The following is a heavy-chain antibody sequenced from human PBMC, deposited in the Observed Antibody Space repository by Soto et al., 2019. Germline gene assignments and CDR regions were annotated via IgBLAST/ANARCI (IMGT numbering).Heavy chain of an antibody. Sequence: PGGSLRLSCAASGFTFSSYSMNWVRQAPGKGLEWVSSISSSSSYIYYADSVKGRFTISRDNAKNSLYLQMNSLRAEDTAVYYCARDHLSECELPYRYFDYWGQGTLGTVSS. CDR3: ARDHLSECELPYRYFDY. V-gene: IGHV3-21*01. D-gene: IGHD3-10*01. CDR2: ISSSSSYI. CDR1: GFTFSSYS. J-gene: IGHJ4*02.